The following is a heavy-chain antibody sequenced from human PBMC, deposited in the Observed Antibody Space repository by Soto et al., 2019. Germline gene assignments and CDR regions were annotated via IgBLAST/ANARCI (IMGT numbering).Heavy chain of an antibody. Sequence: QVQLVQSGAGVLKPGASVKVSCKASGYTFTTYGISWVRQAPGQGLEWMGWISAYNGNTDYAQKLQGRVTMTTDTSTSTAYMELRSLRSDDTAVYYCARDASLPGYFDYWGQGTLVTVSS. CDR2: ISAYNGNT. CDR3: ARDASLPGYFDY. CDR1: GYTFTTYG. J-gene: IGHJ4*02. V-gene: IGHV1-18*01. D-gene: IGHD1-26*01.